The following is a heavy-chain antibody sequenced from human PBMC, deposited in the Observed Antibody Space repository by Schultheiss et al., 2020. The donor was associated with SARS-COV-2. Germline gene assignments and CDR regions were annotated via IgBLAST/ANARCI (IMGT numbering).Heavy chain of an antibody. J-gene: IGHJ5*02. CDR3: AKDQDFSSIVNLAS. CDR2: ISGSGDNT. V-gene: IGHV3-23*01. CDR1: GFTFSSYG. Sequence: GGSLRLSCAASGFTFSSYGMHWVRQAPGKGLEWVSAISGSGDNTFYADSVKGRFTISRDNSKNTLFLQMNSLRAEDTAVYYCAKDQDFSSIVNLASWGQGTLVTVSS. D-gene: IGHD6-6*01.